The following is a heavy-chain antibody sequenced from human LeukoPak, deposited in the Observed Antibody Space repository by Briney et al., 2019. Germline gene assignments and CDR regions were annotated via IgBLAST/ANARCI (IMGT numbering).Heavy chain of an antibody. D-gene: IGHD6-13*01. Sequence: GASVKVSCKASGYTFTDYYVHWVRQAPGQGLEWMGWINPNSGATFYAQTFQGRATMTRDTSINTVFVELNRLRSDGTAVYYCARGGIAAADDYWGQGTLVTVSS. CDR3: ARGGIAAADDY. CDR2: INPNSGAT. V-gene: IGHV1-2*02. CDR1: GYTFTDYY. J-gene: IGHJ4*02.